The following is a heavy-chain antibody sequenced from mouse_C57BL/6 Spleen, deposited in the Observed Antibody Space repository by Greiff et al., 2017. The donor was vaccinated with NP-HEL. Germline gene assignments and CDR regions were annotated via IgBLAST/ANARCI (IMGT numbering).Heavy chain of an antibody. D-gene: IGHD1-1*01. CDR1: GFTFSSYA. CDR2: ISDGGSYT. J-gene: IGHJ2*01. Sequence: EVQGVESGGGLVKPGGSLKLSCAASGFTFSSYAMSWVRPTPEKRLEWVATISDGGSYTYYPDNVKGRFTISRDNAKNNLYLQMSHLKSEDTAMYYCAREPLRWAYFDYWGQGTTLTVSS. V-gene: IGHV5-4*01. CDR3: AREPLRWAYFDY.